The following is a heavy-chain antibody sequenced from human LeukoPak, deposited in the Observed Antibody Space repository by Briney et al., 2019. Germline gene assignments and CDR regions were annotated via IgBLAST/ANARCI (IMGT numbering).Heavy chain of an antibody. J-gene: IGHJ4*02. CDR3: ARESHGTGDQ. Sequence: GGSLRLSCAASGFSFRYYYMSWIRQAPGKGLEWLSFISTDSVFTNYADPVKGRFTVSRDNAKNSLYLQLNSLRAEDTAVYYCARESHGTGDQWGQGTLVSVSS. CDR1: GFSFRYYY. D-gene: IGHD3-10*01. V-gene: IGHV3-11*05. CDR2: ISTDSVFT.